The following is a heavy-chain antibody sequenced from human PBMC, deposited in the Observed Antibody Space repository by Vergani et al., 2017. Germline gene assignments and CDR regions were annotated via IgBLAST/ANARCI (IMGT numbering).Heavy chain of an antibody. CDR2: IYYSGST. Sequence: QVQLQESGPGLVKPSETLSLTCTVSGGSVSSGSYYWSWIRQPPGKGLEWIGYIYYSGSTYYNPSLKSRVTISVDTSKNQFSLKLSSVTAADTAVYYCARGLYDGDYLADQEYFQHWGQGTLVTVSS. CDR3: ARGLYDGDYLADQEYFQH. J-gene: IGHJ1*01. V-gene: IGHV4-61*01. D-gene: IGHD4-17*01. CDR1: GGSVSSGSYY.